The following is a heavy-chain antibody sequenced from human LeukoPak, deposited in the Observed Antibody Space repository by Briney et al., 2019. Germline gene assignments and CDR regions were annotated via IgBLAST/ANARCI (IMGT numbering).Heavy chain of an antibody. CDR1: GGTFSSYA. J-gene: IGHJ4*02. V-gene: IGHV1-18*01. CDR2: ISVYNGNT. D-gene: IGHD3-9*01. Sequence: ASVKVSCKASGGTFSSYAISWVRQAPGQGLEWLGRISVYNGNTNYAQQLQGRVTMTTDTSTSTAYMELRSLRSDDTAVYYCARMILLLGDVLTVPPRGFDYWGQGTLVTVSS. CDR3: ARMILLLGDVLTVPPRGFDY.